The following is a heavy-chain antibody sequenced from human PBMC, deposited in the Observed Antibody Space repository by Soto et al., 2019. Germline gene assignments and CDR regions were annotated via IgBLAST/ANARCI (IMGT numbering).Heavy chain of an antibody. D-gene: IGHD6-19*01. J-gene: IGHJ6*03. CDR1: GYSFTNYG. CDR2: ISAFNGNT. V-gene: IGHV1-18*01. Sequence: QDQLLQSGAEVKKPGASVTVSCKASGYSFTNYGITWVRQAPGQGLEWMGWISAFNGNTHYAQKLQGRVTMTTDASTSTAYMQLRSLRSDYTAVYYCARGRGVAPPMAGNTHSYYYMDVWGKGTTVTVSS. CDR3: ARGRGVAPPMAGNTHSYYYMDV.